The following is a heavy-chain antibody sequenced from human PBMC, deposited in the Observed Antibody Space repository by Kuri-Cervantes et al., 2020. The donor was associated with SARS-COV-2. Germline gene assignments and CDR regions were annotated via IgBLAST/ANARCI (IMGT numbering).Heavy chain of an antibody. D-gene: IGHD5-24*01. CDR1: GDSFDYRF. CDR2: ITPFNGNT. Sequence: SVKVSCKASGDSFDYRFLHWVRQAPGQPLEWMGWITPFNGNTNYAQRFQDRVTITRDRSMSTAYMELSSLRSDDTAMYYCARSGPGAISREDGACDIWGQGTMVPSPQ. CDR3: ARSGPGAISREDGACDI. V-gene: IGHV1-45*01. J-gene: IGHJ3*02.